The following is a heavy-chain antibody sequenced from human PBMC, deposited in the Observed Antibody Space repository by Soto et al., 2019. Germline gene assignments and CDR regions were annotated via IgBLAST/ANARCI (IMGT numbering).Heavy chain of an antibody. V-gene: IGHV4-59*12. CDR2: IYYSGTT. CDR1: GGSISNYY. D-gene: IGHD2-21*01. CDR3: ARGNVVPLDY. Sequence: SETLSLTCTVSGGSISNYYWTWIRQPPGKGLEWIGYIYYSGTTNYNPSLKSRVTISVDTSKNQFSLKLSSVTAADTAVYYCARGNVVPLDYWGQGTLVTVSS. J-gene: IGHJ4*02.